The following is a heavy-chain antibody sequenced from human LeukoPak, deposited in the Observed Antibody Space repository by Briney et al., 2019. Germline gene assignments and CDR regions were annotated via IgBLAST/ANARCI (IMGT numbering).Heavy chain of an antibody. CDR2: INPNSGGT. CDR3: AREEWELHH. Sequence: AASVKVSCKASGYTFTGYYMHWVRQAPGQGLEWMGWINPNSGGTNYAQKFQGRVTMATDTSTSTAYMELRSLRSDDTAVYYCAREEWELHHWGQGTLVTVSS. D-gene: IGHD1-26*01. CDR1: GYTFTGYY. J-gene: IGHJ4*02. V-gene: IGHV1-2*02.